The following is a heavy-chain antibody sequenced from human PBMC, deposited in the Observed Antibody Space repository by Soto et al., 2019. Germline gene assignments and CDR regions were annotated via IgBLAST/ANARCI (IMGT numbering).Heavy chain of an antibody. V-gene: IGHV1-46*01. CDR3: ARARFCTSTSCYHYFDF. Sequence: GASVKVSCKASGYTFTSYYMHWVRQAPGQGLEWMGIINPSGGSTSYAQKFQGRVTMTRDTSKNHFSLKLSSVTPAGTAVYYCARARFCTSTSCYHYFDFWGQGTLVTVSS. CDR1: GYTFTSYY. D-gene: IGHD2-2*01. J-gene: IGHJ4*02. CDR2: INPSGGST.